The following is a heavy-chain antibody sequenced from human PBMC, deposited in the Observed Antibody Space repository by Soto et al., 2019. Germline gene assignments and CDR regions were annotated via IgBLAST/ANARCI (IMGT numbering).Heavy chain of an antibody. V-gene: IGHV1-2*02. CDR2: INPNSGGT. Sequence: GASVRVECKASGYSFTGYDRHCVRHAPGQGLERRGWINPNSGGTNYAQKFQGRVTMTRDTSISTAYMEVSRLRSDDTAVYYCARDRRFHDSGTYDIANDAFDVWGQGTMFTVSS. D-gene: IGHD3-22*01. J-gene: IGHJ3*01. CDR1: GYSFTGYD. CDR3: ARDRRFHDSGTYDIANDAFDV.